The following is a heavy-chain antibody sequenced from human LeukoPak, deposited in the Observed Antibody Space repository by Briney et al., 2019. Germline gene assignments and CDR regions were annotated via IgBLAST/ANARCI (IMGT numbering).Heavy chain of an antibody. V-gene: IGHV1-69*05. CDR3: ARDPEVRFPDG. CDR1: GGTFSSYA. CDR2: IIPIVGTA. Sequence: SVKVSCKASGGTFSSYAISWVRQDPGQGLEWMGRIIPIVGTANYAQKFQGRVTITTDESTSTAYMELSSLRSEDTAVYYCARDPEVRFPDGWGQGTLVTVSS. J-gene: IGHJ4*02. D-gene: IGHD3-3*01.